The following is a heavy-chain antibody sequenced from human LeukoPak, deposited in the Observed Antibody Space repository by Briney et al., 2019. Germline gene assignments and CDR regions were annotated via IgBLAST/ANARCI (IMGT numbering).Heavy chain of an antibody. J-gene: IGHJ4*02. CDR3: ARAKEGYCSSTSCYGLDY. D-gene: IGHD2-2*01. CDR1: GFTFSSYG. CDR2: IWYAGSNK. Sequence: GGSLRLSCAASGFTFSSYGMHWVRQAPGKGQEWVAVIWYAGSNKYYADSAKGRFTCSRTNSKNTLYLQMDILRPQNTAVYYCARAKEGYCSSTSCYGLDYWGQGTLVTVSS. V-gene: IGHV3-33*01.